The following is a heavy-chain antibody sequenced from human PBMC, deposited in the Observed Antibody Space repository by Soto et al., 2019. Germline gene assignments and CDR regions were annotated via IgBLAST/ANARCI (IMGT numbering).Heavy chain of an antibody. J-gene: IGHJ4*02. CDR3: TRANWYSEY. Sequence: QMQLQESGPGLVKPSETLSLTCSVSGGSISNHYWSWIRQPPGTGLEWIGYIYYNGNTNYNPSLKSRVTMSVDTSRNQISLKLTTVTAADTAVYYCTRANWYSEYWGQGTLVTVSS. D-gene: IGHD7-27*01. CDR1: GGSISNHY. V-gene: IGHV4-59*11. CDR2: IYYNGNT.